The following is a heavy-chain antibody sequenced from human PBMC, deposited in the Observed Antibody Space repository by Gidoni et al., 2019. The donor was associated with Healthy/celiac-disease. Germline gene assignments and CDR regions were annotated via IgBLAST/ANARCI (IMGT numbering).Heavy chain of an antibody. D-gene: IGHD1-26*01. CDR2: IYYSGST. V-gene: IGHV4-59*08. CDR1: GGPISSYY. J-gene: IGHJ2*01. CDR3: ARHWDPAYPGYFDL. Sequence: QVQLQESGPGLVKPSETLSLTCTVSGGPISSYYWSWIRQPPGKGLEWIGYIYYSGSTNYNPSLKSRVTISVDTSKNQFSLKLSSVTAADTAVYYCARHWDPAYPGYFDLWGRGTLVTVSS.